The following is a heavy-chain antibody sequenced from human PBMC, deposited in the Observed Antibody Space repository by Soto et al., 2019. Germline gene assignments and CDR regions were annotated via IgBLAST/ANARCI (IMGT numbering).Heavy chain of an antibody. CDR2: INPSGGTT. Sequence: ASVKVSCKASGYTFTSYFMHWVRQAPGQGLEWMGIINPSGGTTTYAQNFQGRVTMTRDKSASTVYMEVSSLRSEDTAVYYCARAILFWSAHQAPFDYWGQGTLVTVSS. CDR3: ARAILFWSAHQAPFDY. V-gene: IGHV1-46*01. D-gene: IGHD3-3*01. CDR1: GYTFTSYF. J-gene: IGHJ4*02.